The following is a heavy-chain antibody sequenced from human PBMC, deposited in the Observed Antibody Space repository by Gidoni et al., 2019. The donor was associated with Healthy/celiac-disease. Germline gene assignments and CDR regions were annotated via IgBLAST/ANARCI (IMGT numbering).Heavy chain of an antibody. D-gene: IGHD2-15*01. J-gene: IGHJ4*02. V-gene: IGHV3-9*01. CDR1: GFTFDDYA. CDR3: AKATRNAAVFDY. Sequence: EVQLVESGGGLVQPGRSLRLSCAASGFTFDDYAMNWVRQAPGKGLEWVSGISWNSGSIGYADSVKGRFTISRDNAKNSLYLQMNSLRAEDTALYYCAKATRNAAVFDYWGQGTLVTVSS. CDR2: ISWNSGSI.